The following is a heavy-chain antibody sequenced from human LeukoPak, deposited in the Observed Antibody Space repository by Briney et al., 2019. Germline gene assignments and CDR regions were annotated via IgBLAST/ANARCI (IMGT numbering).Heavy chain of an antibody. CDR1: GFTFSTYA. Sequence: GGSLRLSCAVSGFTFSTYAMSWVRQAPGKGLEWVSGISGSGDTTYYADSVQGRFAISRDNSRNTLYVQVNSLGAEDTALYYCAKSSSPRRYDTDGMDVWGQGTTVIVSS. V-gene: IGHV3-23*01. CDR3: AKSSSPRRYDTDGMDV. D-gene: IGHD5-12*01. CDR2: ISGSGDTT. J-gene: IGHJ6*02.